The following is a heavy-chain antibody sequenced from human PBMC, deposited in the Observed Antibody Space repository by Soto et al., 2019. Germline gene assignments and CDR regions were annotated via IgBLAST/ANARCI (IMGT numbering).Heavy chain of an antibody. Sequence: GESLKISCKASGYSFTNYWIGWVRQMPGKDLEWIGIIYPDDSETRYSPSFQGQVTISADKSISTAYLQWTGLKASDTAMYYCARRAYYYGSGSYDYFDYWGHGILVTVSS. CDR1: GYSFTNYW. D-gene: IGHD3-10*01. CDR2: IYPDDSET. J-gene: IGHJ4*01. V-gene: IGHV5-51*01. CDR3: ARRAYYYGSGSYDYFDY.